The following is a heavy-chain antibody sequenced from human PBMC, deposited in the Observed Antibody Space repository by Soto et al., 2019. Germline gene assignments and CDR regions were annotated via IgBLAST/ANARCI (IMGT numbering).Heavy chain of an antibody. Sequence: SETLSLTCTVSGGSISRYYWSWIRQPPGKGLEWIGHIYYSGSTNYNPSLKRRDTISVDTSKNQFSLKRSSVTAADTAVYYCARVEGGDPARFDYWGQGTLVTVSS. V-gene: IGHV4-59*01. D-gene: IGHD3-16*01. CDR3: ARVEGGDPARFDY. CDR1: GGSISRYY. J-gene: IGHJ4*02. CDR2: IYYSGST.